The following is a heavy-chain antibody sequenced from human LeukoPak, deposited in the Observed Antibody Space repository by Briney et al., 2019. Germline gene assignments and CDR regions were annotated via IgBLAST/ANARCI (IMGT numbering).Heavy chain of an antibody. J-gene: IGHJ3*02. CDR1: GYTFTSYY. V-gene: IGHV1-46*01. CDR3: ARDQYSSSWHDAFDI. D-gene: IGHD6-13*01. Sequence: APVKVSCKASGYTFTSYYMHWVRQAPGQGLEWMGIINPSGGSTSYAQKFQGRVTMTRDTSTSTVYMELSSLRSEDTAAYYCARDQYSSSWHDAFDIWGQGTMVTVSS. CDR2: INPSGGST.